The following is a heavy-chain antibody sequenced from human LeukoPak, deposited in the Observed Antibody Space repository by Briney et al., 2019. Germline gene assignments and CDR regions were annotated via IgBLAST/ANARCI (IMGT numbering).Heavy chain of an antibody. Sequence: SETLSLTCNVSGYSISSGYYWGWIRQPPGKGLEWIGSIYHSGSTYYNPSLKSRVTISVDTSKNQFSLTLSSVTAADTAVYYCAISGYSGYVPATPTDYWGQGTLVTVSS. CDR1: GYSISSGYY. CDR2: IYHSGST. CDR3: AISGYSGYVPATPTDY. J-gene: IGHJ4*02. D-gene: IGHD5-12*01. V-gene: IGHV4-38-2*02.